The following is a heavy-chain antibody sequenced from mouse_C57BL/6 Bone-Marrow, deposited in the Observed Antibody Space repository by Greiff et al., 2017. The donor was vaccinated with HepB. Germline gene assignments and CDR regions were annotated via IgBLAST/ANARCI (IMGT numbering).Heavy chain of an antibody. CDR3: ARGENSNYESAMDY. CDR2: IHPNSGST. D-gene: IGHD2-5*01. V-gene: IGHV1-64*01. Sequence: VQLKQPGAELVKPGASVKLSCKASGYTFTSYWMHWVKQRPGQGLEWIGMIHPNSGSTNYNEKFKSKATLTVDKSSSTAYMQLSSLTSEDSAVYYCARGENSNYESAMDYWGQGTSVTVSS. CDR1: GYTFTSYW. J-gene: IGHJ4*01.